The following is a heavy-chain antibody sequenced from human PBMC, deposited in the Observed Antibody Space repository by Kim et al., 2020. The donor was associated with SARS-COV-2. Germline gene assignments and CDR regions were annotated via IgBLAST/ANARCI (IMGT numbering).Heavy chain of an antibody. Sequence: GGSLRLSCAASGFTFSTSPMGWVRQAPGKGLEWFSRFSWDGTRTHYADSVKGRVTMYRDKSRNTLYLHMNTLRVGDPAVYYFPKGVLNIGFDY. CDR2: FSWDGTRT. CDR3: PKGVLNIGFDY. D-gene: IGHD2-15*01. J-gene: IGHJ4*01. V-gene: IGHV3-23*01. CDR1: GFTFSTSP.